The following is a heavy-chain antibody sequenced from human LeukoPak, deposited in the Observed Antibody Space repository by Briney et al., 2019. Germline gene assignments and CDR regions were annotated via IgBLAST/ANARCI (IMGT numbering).Heavy chain of an antibody. J-gene: IGHJ4*02. V-gene: IGHV3-30*02. CDR1: GFTFSSYG. CDR3: AKDKSEYDFWSGYSPIDY. Sequence: GGSLRLSCAASGFTFSSYGMHWVRQAPGKGLEWVAFIRYDGSNKYYADSVRGRFTISRDNSKNTLYLQTNSLRAEDTAVYYCAKDKSEYDFWSGYSPIDYWGQGTLVTVSS. D-gene: IGHD3-3*01. CDR2: IRYDGSNK.